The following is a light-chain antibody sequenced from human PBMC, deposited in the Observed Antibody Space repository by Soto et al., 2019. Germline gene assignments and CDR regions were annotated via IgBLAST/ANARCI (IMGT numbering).Light chain of an antibody. Sequence: DIQMTQSPSTVSASVGDRITITCRASQSINTWLAWYRQRPGEAPPLLIYDGSTLAMGVPSRFSGSVSGTDFPLSISRLQPYDFATYYCQQYQTYARTFRQETKVEVK. CDR3: QQYQTYART. J-gene: IGKJ1*01. CDR1: QSINTW. CDR2: DGS. V-gene: IGKV1-5*01.